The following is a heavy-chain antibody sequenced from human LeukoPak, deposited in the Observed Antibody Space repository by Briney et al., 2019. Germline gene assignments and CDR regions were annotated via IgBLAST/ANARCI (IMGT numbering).Heavy chain of an antibody. CDR2: INPNRGGT. D-gene: IGHD6-19*01. CDR3: ARGRSGWYSPIDY. Sequence: ASVKGCCKASDNTFIGYYIGWVRQTPGQGLEWMGWINPNRGGTNYAQKLQGRVTMTRDTSISTAYMELRSDDTAVYYCARGRSGWYSPIDYWGQGTLVTVSS. V-gene: IGHV1-2*02. CDR1: DNTFIGYY. J-gene: IGHJ4*02.